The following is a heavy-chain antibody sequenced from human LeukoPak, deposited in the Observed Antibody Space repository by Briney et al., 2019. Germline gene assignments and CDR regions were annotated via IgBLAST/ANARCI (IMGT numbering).Heavy chain of an antibody. CDR1: GGSISSSSYY. V-gene: IGHV4-39*01. CDR2: IYYSGST. CDR3: ARRYSSSWAPSPFDY. D-gene: IGHD6-13*01. Sequence: SETLSLTCTVSGGSISSSSYYWGWIRQPPGKGLEWIGSIYYSGSTYYNPSLKSRVTISVDTSKNQFSLKLSSVTAADTAVYYCARRYSSSWAPSPFDYWGQGTPVTVSS. J-gene: IGHJ4*02.